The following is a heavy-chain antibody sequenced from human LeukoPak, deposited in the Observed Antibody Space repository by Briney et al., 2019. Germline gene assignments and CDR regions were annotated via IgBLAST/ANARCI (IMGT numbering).Heavy chain of an antibody. CDR2: ISGSGGST. D-gene: IGHD3-9*01. Sequence: PGGSLRLSCAASGFTFSSYAMSWVRQAPGKGLEWVSAISGSGGSTYYADSVKGRFTISRDNSKNTLYLQMNSLRAEDTAVYYCAKNGLYYDILTGYYNDAFDIWGQGTMVTVSS. V-gene: IGHV3-23*01. CDR1: GFTFSSYA. CDR3: AKNGLYYDILTGYYNDAFDI. J-gene: IGHJ3*02.